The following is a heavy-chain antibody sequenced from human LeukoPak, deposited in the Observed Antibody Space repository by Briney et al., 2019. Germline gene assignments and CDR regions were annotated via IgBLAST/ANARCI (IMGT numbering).Heavy chain of an antibody. CDR2: ISGSGGST. D-gene: IGHD5-24*01. CDR3: AKDPEMATIMGDWFDP. CDR1: GSTFSSYA. V-gene: IGHV3-23*01. Sequence: PGGSLRLSCAASGSTFSSYAMSWVRQAPGKGLEWVSAISGSGGSTYYADSVKGRFTISRDNSKNTLYLQMNSLRAEDTAVYYCAKDPEMATIMGDWFDPWGQGTLVTVSS. J-gene: IGHJ5*02.